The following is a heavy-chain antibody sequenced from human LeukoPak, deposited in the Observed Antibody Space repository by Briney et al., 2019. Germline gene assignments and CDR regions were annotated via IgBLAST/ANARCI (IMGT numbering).Heavy chain of an antibody. CDR2: ISSSSSYI. J-gene: IGHJ4*02. CDR1: GFTFSSYS. CDR3: ARVAHRGGAVAGIDY. Sequence: PGRSLRLSCAASGFTFSSYSMNWVRQAPGKGLEWVSSISSSSSYIYYADSVKGRFTTSRDNAKNSLYLQMNSLRAEDTAVYYCARVAHRGGAVAGIDYWGQGTLVTVSS. V-gene: IGHV3-21*01. D-gene: IGHD6-19*01.